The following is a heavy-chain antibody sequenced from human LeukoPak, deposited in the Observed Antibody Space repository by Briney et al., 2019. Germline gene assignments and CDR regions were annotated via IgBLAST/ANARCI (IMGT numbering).Heavy chain of an antibody. CDR1: GFTFDDYA. CDR2: ISWNSGSI. D-gene: IGHD6-19*01. Sequence: GRSLRLSCAASGFTFDDYAMHWVRQAPGKGLEWVSGISWNSGSIGYADSVKGRFTISRDNAKNSLYLQMNSLRAEDTAVYYCAKDAQGCMDVWGKGTTVTVSS. CDR3: AKDAQGCMDV. V-gene: IGHV3-9*01. J-gene: IGHJ6*03.